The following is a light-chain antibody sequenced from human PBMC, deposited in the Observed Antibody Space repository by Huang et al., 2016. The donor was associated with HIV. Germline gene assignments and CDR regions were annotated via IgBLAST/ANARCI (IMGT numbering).Light chain of an antibody. CDR3: QQYNNWAPYT. CDR2: GAS. Sequence: EIVMTQSPATLSVSPGERATLSCRASQSVSSNLAWYQQKPGQAPRLLSYGASTRSTGIPARFSGSGSGTEFTLTISSLQSEDFAVYYCQQYNNWAPYTFGQGTKLEIK. CDR1: QSVSSN. V-gene: IGKV3-15*01. J-gene: IGKJ2*01.